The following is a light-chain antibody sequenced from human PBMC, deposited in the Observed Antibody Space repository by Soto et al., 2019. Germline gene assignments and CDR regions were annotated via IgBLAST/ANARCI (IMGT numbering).Light chain of an antibody. CDR2: DVN. J-gene: IGLJ3*02. CDR1: SGDVGGSNS. V-gene: IGLV2-14*01. Sequence: QSALTQPASVSGSPGQSITISCTGTSGDVGGSNSVSWYQHHPGKAPKLMIYDVNNRPSGVSNRFSGSKSGNTASLTISGLQPDDEADYYCSSYTSVSTLVFGGGTKVTVL. CDR3: SSYTSVSTLV.